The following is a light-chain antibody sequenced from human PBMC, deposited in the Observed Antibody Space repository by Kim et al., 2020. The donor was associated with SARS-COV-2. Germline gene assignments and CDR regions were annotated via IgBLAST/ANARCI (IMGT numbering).Light chain of an antibody. CDR2: GKN. Sequence: SSELTQDPAVSVALGQTVRITCQGDSLRSYYATWYQQKPGQAPIPVIYGKNNRPSGIPDRFSGSSSGNIASLTITGTQAGDEADYYCNSRDSNDNVVFGG. J-gene: IGLJ2*01. V-gene: IGLV3-19*01. CDR1: SLRSYY. CDR3: NSRDSNDNVV.